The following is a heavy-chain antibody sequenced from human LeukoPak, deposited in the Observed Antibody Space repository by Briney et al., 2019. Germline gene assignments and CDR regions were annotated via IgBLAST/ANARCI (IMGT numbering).Heavy chain of an antibody. J-gene: IGHJ4*02. V-gene: IGHV3-66*02. CDR2: IYSGGST. D-gene: IGHD3-9*01. CDR1: GFTVSSYY. CDR3: ARVWGTYYDILTGYYRTGNSDYYFDY. Sequence: GGSLRLSCAASGFTVSSYYMSWVRQAPGKGLEWVSVIYSGGSTYYADSVKGRFTISRDNSKNTLYLQMNSLRAEDTAVYYCARVWGTYYDILTGYYRTGNSDYYFDYWGQGTLVTVSS.